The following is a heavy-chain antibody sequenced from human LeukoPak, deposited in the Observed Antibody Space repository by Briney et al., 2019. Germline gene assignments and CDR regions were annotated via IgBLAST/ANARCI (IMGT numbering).Heavy chain of an antibody. D-gene: IGHD6-6*01. V-gene: IGHV3-66*02. CDR2: IYSGGST. CDR1: GFTVTSNY. J-gene: IGHJ4*02. Sequence: PGGSLRLSCAASGFTVTSNYKSWVRQAPGKGLEWVSVIYSGGSTYYADSVKGRFTISRDNSKNTLYLQMNSLRAEDTAVYYCARDVGGSSSGFVDYWGQGTLVTVSS. CDR3: ARDVGGSSSGFVDY.